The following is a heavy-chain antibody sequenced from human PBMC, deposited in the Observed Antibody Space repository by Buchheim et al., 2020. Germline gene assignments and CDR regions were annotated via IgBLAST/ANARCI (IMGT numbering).Heavy chain of an antibody. D-gene: IGHD3-3*01. CDR3: ARGVGEWLMAGGAFDI. CDR1: GGSISSGGYS. Sequence: QVQLQESGPGLVKPPQTLSLTCAVSGGSISSGGYSWSWIRQPPGKGLEWIGYIYYSGSTYYNPSLKSRVTISVDTSKNQFSLKLSSVTAADTAVYYCARGVGEWLMAGGAFDIWGQGT. CDR2: IYYSGST. J-gene: IGHJ3*02. V-gene: IGHV4-30-4*07.